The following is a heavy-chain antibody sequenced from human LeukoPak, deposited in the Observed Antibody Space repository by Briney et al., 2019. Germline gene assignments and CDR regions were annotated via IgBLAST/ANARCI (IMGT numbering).Heavy chain of an antibody. CDR1: GFTFSRFW. V-gene: IGHV3-7*03. CDR2: IKRDGSEK. Sequence: SGGSLRLSCAASGFTFSRFWMSWVRQTPGKGLEWVANIKRDGSEKYYVDSVKGRFTISRDNAENSLYLQMNSLRAEDTAVYYCAREGYDILTGYAAAFDIWGQGTMVTVSS. CDR3: AREGYDILTGYAAAFDI. J-gene: IGHJ3*02. D-gene: IGHD3-9*01.